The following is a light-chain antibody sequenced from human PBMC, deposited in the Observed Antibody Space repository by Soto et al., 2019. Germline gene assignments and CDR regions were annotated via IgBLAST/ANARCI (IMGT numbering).Light chain of an antibody. CDR3: QQYGSSVYT. CDR1: QSVDSNY. J-gene: IGKJ2*01. Sequence: ENVLTQSPGTLSLSPGERATLSCRASQSVDSNYLAWYQHKPGQTPRLLLYGTSTRATGIPDRFSGSGSGTDFTLAINGLEPEDVAVYYCQQYGSSVYTFGQGTKLEIK. V-gene: IGKV3-20*01. CDR2: GTS.